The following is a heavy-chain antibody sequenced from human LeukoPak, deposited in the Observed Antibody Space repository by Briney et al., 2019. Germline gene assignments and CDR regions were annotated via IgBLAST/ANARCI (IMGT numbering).Heavy chain of an antibody. CDR2: TYYRSKWYN. D-gene: IGHD3-3*01. CDR3: ARRRITTFGVVISRRESDY. CDR1: GDSVSSNSAA. J-gene: IGHJ4*02. Sequence: SQTLSLTCAISGDSVSSNSAAWNWIRQSPSRGLEWLGRTYYRSKWYNDYAVSVKSRITINPDTSKNQFSLQLNSVTPEDTAVYYCARRRITTFGVVISRRESDYWGQGTLVTVSS. V-gene: IGHV6-1*01.